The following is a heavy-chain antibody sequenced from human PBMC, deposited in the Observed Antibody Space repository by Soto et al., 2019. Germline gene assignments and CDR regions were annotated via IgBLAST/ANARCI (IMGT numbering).Heavy chain of an antibody. D-gene: IGHD6-13*01. CDR3: ARDSSSLEDYYYGMDV. J-gene: IGHJ6*02. CDR2: IYTSGST. V-gene: IGHV4-4*07. Sequence: PSETLSLTXTVSGGSISSYYGSWIRQPAGKGLEWIGRIYTSGSTNYNPSLKSRVTMSVDTSKNQFSLKLSSVTAADTAVYYCARDSSSLEDYYYGMDVWGQGTTVTVSS. CDR1: GGSISSYY.